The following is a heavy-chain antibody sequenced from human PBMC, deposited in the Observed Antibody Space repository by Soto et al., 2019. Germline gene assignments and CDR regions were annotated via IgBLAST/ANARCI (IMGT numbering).Heavy chain of an antibody. V-gene: IGHV1-46*01. CDR1: GYTFTSYY. J-gene: IGHJ6*02. CDR2: INPSGGST. CDR3: ARAGIVVVPAARGYYYYGMDV. D-gene: IGHD2-2*01. Sequence: GASVKVSCKASGYTFTSYYMHWVRQAPGQGLEWMGIINPSGGSTSYAQKFQGRVTMTRDTSTSTVYMELRSLRSDDTAVYYCARAGIVVVPAARGYYYYGMDVWGQGTTVTVSS.